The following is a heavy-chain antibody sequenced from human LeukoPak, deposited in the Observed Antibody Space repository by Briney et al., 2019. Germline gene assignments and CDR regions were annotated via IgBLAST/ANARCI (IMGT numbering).Heavy chain of an antibody. J-gene: IGHJ6*04. CDR1: GYTFTGHY. CDR3: ARGPLSGSYYET. D-gene: IGHD3-10*01. V-gene: IGHV1-2*02. CDR2: INPKNAGT. Sequence: ASVKVSCKASGYTFTGHYMHWVRQAPGQGLEWMGWINPKNAGTNFARRFQGRVTMTRDTSISTAYMELSRLRSDDTAVYYCARGPLSGSYYETWGKGTTVTISS.